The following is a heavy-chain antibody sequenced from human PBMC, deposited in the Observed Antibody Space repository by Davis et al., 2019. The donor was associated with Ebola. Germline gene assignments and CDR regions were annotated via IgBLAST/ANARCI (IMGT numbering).Heavy chain of an antibody. D-gene: IGHD3-10*01. J-gene: IGHJ4*02. V-gene: IGHV3-30*03. Sequence: GESLKISCAASGFTFNTCGMHWVRQAPGKGLEWVAVISYDGSNQYYADSVKGRFTISRDTAKNSLYLQMNSLRAQDTAVYYCAREITSIDKTDYWGQGTLVTVSS. CDR1: GFTFNTCG. CDR3: AREITSIDKTDY. CDR2: ISYDGSNQ.